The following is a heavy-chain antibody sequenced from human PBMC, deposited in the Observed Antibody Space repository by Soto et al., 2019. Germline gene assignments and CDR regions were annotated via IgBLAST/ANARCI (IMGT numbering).Heavy chain of an antibody. CDR2: IIPIFGTA. CDR3: ARDRKWELRLVGYFDL. Sequence: QVQLVQSGAEVKKPGSSVKVSCKASGGTFSSYAISWVRQAPGQGLEWMGGIIPIFGTANYAQKFQGRVTITADESTSTAYMELSSLRAEDTAVYDCARDRKWELRLVGYFDLWGRGTLVTVSS. V-gene: IGHV1-69*01. CDR1: GGTFSSYA. D-gene: IGHD1-26*01. J-gene: IGHJ2*01.